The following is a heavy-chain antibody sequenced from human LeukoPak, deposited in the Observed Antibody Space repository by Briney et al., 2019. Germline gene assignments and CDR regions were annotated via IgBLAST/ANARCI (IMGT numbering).Heavy chain of an antibody. V-gene: IGHV3-53*01. CDR3: ARSDCSGGSCYQEYFQH. CDR2: IYTIGST. J-gene: IGHJ1*01. D-gene: IGHD2-15*01. Sequence: PGGSLRLSCAASGFTVNSNYMSWVRQAPGKGLEWVSVIYTIGSTYYADSVKGRFTISRDNSKNSLYLQMNSLRAEDTAVYYCARSDCSGGSCYQEYFQHWGQGTLVTVSS. CDR1: GFTVNSNY.